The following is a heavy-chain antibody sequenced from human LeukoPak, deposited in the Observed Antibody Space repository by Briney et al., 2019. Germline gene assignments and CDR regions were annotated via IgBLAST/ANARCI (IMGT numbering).Heavy chain of an antibody. CDR1: AGSISSGHYY. V-gene: IGHV4-30-4*01. CDR3: ARAPVGYCSGGTCKRYFDY. D-gene: IGHD2-15*01. Sequence: SQTLSLTCTVSAGSISSGHYYRSWIRQPPGKGLEYTGYINFSGSTSYNPSLKGRLTISVVTSKNQFSLKLSSVTAADTAVYYCARAPVGYCSGGTCKRYFDYWGQGTLVTVSS. CDR2: INFSGST. J-gene: IGHJ4*02.